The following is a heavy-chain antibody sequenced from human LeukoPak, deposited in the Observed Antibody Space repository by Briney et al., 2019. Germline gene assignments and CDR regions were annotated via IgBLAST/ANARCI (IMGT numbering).Heavy chain of an antibody. CDR2: IYHGGST. CDR3: AKGEDHGSGIVHFPF. Sequence: SGTLSLTCAVSGGSISNSNWWSWVRQPPGKGLEWIGEIYHGGSTNYNPSLKSRVAMSVDRSRNQFSLQLSSVTAADTAVYYCAKGEDHGSGIVHFPFRGQGTLVTVSS. D-gene: IGHD3-10*01. J-gene: IGHJ4*02. CDR1: GGSISNSNW. V-gene: IGHV4-4*02.